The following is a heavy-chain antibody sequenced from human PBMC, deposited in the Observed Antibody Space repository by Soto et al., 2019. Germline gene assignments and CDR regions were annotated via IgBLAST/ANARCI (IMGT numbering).Heavy chain of an antibody. V-gene: IGHV3-23*01. J-gene: IGHJ4*02. D-gene: IGHD6-13*01. CDR1: GFTFSGYG. CDR3: AKEQVRVAAALDE. CDR2: ITSSGSNT. Sequence: EVQLLESGGDLVQRGGSLRLSCAASGFTFSGYGMSWVRQAPGKGLEWVSSITSSGSNTYYVDSVKGRFTISRDNSKNTLYLQMNSLTVEDTAVYYCAKEQVRVAAALDEWGQGNLVTVSS.